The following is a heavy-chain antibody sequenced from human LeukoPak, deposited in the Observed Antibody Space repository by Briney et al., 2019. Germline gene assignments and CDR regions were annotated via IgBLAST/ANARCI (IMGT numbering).Heavy chain of an antibody. CDR1: GGSISSYY. CDR3: ARASMARGVMPGRGGPFDY. D-gene: IGHD3-10*01. CDR2: IYTSGST. Sequence: PSETLSLTCTVSGGSISSYYWSWIRQPAGKGLEWIGRIYTSGSTNYNPSLKSRVTMSVDTSKNQFSLKLSSVTAADTAVYYCARASMARGVMPGRGGPFDYWGQGTLVTVSS. J-gene: IGHJ4*02. V-gene: IGHV4-4*07.